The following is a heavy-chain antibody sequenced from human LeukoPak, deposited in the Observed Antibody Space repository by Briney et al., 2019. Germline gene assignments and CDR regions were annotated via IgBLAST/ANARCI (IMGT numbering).Heavy chain of an antibody. CDR1: GYTFSSYG. V-gene: IGHV1-18*01. D-gene: IGHD3-10*01. CDR3: ARDSRSMVRGGIIEEWEQYFYYGMDV. J-gene: IGHJ6*02. Sequence: ASVKVSCKASGYTFSSYGLSWVRQAPGQGLEWMGWISAYNGNTNYARKLQGRVTMTTDTSTSTAYMELRRLRSDDTAVYYCARDSRSMVRGGIIEEWEQYFYYGMDVWGQGTTVTVPS. CDR2: ISAYNGNT.